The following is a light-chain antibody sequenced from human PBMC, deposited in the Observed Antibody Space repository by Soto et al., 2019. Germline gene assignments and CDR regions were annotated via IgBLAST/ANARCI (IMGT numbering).Light chain of an antibody. Sequence: DIQMTQSPSTLSASVGDRVTITCRASQSISSWLAWYQQKPGKAPKLLIYDASSLESGVPSRFSGSGSGTEFTLTISSLQPDDSATYYCQQYNSYSQTFGQGTKV. CDR2: DAS. CDR1: QSISSW. V-gene: IGKV1-5*01. J-gene: IGKJ1*01. CDR3: QQYNSYSQT.